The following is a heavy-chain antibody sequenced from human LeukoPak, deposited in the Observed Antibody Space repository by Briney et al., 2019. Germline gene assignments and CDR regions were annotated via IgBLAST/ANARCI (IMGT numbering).Heavy chain of an antibody. V-gene: IGHV3-20*01. D-gene: IGHD1-7*01. CDR2: TNRRGDIT. J-gene: IGHJ4*02. CDR1: GFTFDDYG. Sequence: GGSLRLSCAASGFTFDDYGLSWVRQVPGKGLEWVSGTNRRGDITGYADFVKGRFTISRDNAKNSLYLQMNSLRVEDTALYHCARKGLGGELGGFDSWGQGTLVTVSS. CDR3: ARKGLGGELGGFDS.